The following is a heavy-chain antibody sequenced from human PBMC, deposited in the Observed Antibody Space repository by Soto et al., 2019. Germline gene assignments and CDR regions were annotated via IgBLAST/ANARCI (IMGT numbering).Heavy chain of an antibody. D-gene: IGHD2-15*01. CDR2: IIPIFGTA. CDR1: GGTFSSYA. CDR3: AVKDCIGGSCYAYYYGMDV. V-gene: IGHV1-69*01. J-gene: IGHJ6*02. Sequence: QVQLVQSGAEVKKPGSSVKVSCKASGGTFSSYAISWVRQAPGQGLEWMGGIIPIFGTANYAQKFQGRVTITADESTSTAYMELSSLRSEDTAVYYCAVKDCIGGSCYAYYYGMDVWGQGTTVTVS.